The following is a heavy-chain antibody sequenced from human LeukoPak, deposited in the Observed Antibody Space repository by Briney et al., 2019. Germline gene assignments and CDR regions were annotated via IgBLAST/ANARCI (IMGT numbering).Heavy chain of an antibody. J-gene: IGHJ6*03. CDR2: ISTNTTTI. CDR3: ARDPYNGYYGDDYYYYMDV. V-gene: IGHV3-48*01. Sequence: GGSLRLSCAASGFTFKFYSMNWVRQAPGKGLEWVSYISTNTTTIYYADSVKGRFTISRDNAKNSLYLQMNSLRVEDTAVYYCARDPYNGYYGDDYYYYMDVWGKGTTVTISS. CDR1: GFTFKFYS. D-gene: IGHD4-17*01.